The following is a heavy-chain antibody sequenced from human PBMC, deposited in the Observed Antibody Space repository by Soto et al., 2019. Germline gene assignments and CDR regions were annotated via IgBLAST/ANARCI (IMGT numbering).Heavy chain of an antibody. J-gene: IGHJ4*02. V-gene: IGHV4-39*01. CDR1: GGSISSNTYC. Sequence: SETLSLTCSVSGGSISSNTYCWGWIRQPPGRGLEWIGTVFYSGNTYYNPSLKSRVTISVDTSENQFSLPVRSVTAADTAVYYCVRHPPQQRLDYYFDYWGRGILVTVSS. D-gene: IGHD6-25*01. CDR3: VRHPPQQRLDYYFDY. CDR2: VFYSGNT.